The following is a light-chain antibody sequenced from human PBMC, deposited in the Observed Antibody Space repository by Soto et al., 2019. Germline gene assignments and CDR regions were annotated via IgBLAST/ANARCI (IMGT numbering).Light chain of an antibody. CDR2: GAS. V-gene: IGKV3-20*01. CDR3: QQFET. J-gene: IGKJ4*01. CDR1: QTVCSSF. Sequence: DIVLTQSPGTLPLPPGERPTLSCRAIQTVCSSFLALYEQKRGQAPRLLIHGASHRATGIPDRFSGSGSGADFTLTLNRLESEDFAVYYCQQFETFGGGTKVDIK.